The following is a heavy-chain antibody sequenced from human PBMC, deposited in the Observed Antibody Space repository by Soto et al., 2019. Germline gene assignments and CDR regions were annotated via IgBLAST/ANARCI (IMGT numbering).Heavy chain of an antibody. V-gene: IGHV3-48*02. CDR2: ISSSSSTI. Sequence: EVQLVESGGGLVQPGGSLRLSCAASGFTFSSYSMNWVRQAPGKGLEWVSYISSSSSTIYYADSVKGRFTISRDNAKNSLYLQMNSLRDEDTAVYYCASAPWYYDSSGYFFDYWGHGTLVTVSS. D-gene: IGHD3-22*01. CDR1: GFTFSSYS. J-gene: IGHJ4*01. CDR3: ASAPWYYDSSGYFFDY.